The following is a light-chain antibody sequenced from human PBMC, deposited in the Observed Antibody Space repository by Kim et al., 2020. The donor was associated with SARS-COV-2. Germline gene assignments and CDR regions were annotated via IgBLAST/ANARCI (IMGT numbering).Light chain of an antibody. V-gene: IGLV2-8*01. CDR1: SSDIGGYNY. CDR3: SSYAGSNNLYV. Sequence: SVTISCTGTSSDIGGYNYVSWYQQHPGKAPKVMIYEVSKRPSGVPDRFSGSKSGNTASLTVSGLQAEDEADYYCSSYAGSNNLYVFGTGTKVTVL. CDR2: EVS. J-gene: IGLJ1*01.